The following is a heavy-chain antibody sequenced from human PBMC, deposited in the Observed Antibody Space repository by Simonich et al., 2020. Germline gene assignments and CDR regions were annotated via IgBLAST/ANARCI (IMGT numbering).Heavy chain of an antibody. D-gene: IGHD6-13*01. CDR2: IRSSSSYI. Sequence: EVQLVESGGGLVKPGGSLRLSCAASGFTFSSYSMNWVRQAPGKGMEWVSPIRSSSSYIYYADSVKGRFTISRDNAKNSLYLQMNSLRAEDTAVYYCARARGDSSSWYFDYWGQGTLVTVSS. CDR3: ARARGDSSSWYFDY. J-gene: IGHJ4*02. CDR1: GFTFSSYS. V-gene: IGHV3-21*01.